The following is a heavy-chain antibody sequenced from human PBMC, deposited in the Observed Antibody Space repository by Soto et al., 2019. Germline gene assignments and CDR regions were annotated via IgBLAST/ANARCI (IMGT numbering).Heavy chain of an antibody. J-gene: IGHJ5*02. D-gene: IGHD5-18*01. CDR3: ARLVWSYGTWFDP. V-gene: IGHV4-59*08. CDR1: GGSISSYY. Sequence: QVQLQESGPGLVKPSETLSLTCTVSGGSISSYYWSWIRQPPGKGLEWIGYIYYSGGTNYNPSLKSRVTIPVDTSKNQFSLKLSSVTAADTAVYYGARLVWSYGTWFDPWGQGTLVTVSS. CDR2: IYYSGGT.